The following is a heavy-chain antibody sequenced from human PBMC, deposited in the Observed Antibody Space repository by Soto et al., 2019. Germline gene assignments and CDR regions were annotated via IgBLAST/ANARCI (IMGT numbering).Heavy chain of an antibody. CDR3: ARQYYYDSSGYYPDAFDI. V-gene: IGHV5-51*01. Sequence: PGESLKISCKGSGYSFTSYWIGWVRQMPGKGLEWMGIIYPVDSDTRYSPSFQGQVTISADKSISTAYLQWSSLKASDTAMYYCARQYYYDSSGYYPDAFDIWGQGTMVTVSS. D-gene: IGHD3-22*01. J-gene: IGHJ3*02. CDR2: IYPVDSDT. CDR1: GYSFTSYW.